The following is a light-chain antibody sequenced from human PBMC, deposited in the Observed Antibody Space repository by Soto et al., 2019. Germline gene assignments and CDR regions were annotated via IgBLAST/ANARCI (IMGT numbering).Light chain of an antibody. CDR1: SSDVGGYKY. CDR3: ASYTSSSTAVI. CDR2: EDS. Sequence: QSVLTQPPSVSGAPGQTITISCTGTSSDVGGYKYVSWYQQHPDKAPNLIIFEDSNRPSGISSRFSGSKSGNTATLTISGLQAEDEADYYCASYTSSSTAVIFGRGTKLTVL. V-gene: IGLV2-14*01. J-gene: IGLJ2*01.